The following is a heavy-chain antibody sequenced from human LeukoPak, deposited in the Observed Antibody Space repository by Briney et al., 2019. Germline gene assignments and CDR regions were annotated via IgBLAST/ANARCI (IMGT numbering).Heavy chain of an antibody. Sequence: GRSLKLFCAASGFIFNGYGMHWVRRAPGKGLDWVAAISNDGKLEYYEDSVRGRFTISRDNSENTVHLQMNSLRTEDTAVYYCVKEYFRGFDQWGQGTLVIVSS. CDR2: ISNDGKLE. D-gene: IGHD2/OR15-2a*01. CDR1: GFIFNGYG. V-gene: IGHV3-30*18. CDR3: VKEYFRGFDQ. J-gene: IGHJ4*02.